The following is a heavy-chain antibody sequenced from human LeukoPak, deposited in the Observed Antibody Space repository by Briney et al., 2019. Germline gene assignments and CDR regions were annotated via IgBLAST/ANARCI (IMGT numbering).Heavy chain of an antibody. D-gene: IGHD2-2*01. CDR3: AKAVFQCTSSTCYVDYYYGMDV. J-gene: IGHJ6*02. V-gene: IGHV3-23*01. Sequence: GGSLRLSCAASGFTFSNYAMSWVRQAPGKGLEWVSGIGGRGHSTYYIDSVKGRFTISRDNSKNTLYLQMNRLRAEDTAVYYCAKAVFQCTSSTCYVDYYYGMDVWGQGTTVTVSS. CDR2: IGGRGHST. CDR1: GFTFSNYA.